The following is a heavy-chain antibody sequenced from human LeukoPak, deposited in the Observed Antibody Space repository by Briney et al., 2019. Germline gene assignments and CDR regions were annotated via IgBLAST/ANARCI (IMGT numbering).Heavy chain of an antibody. Sequence: PGGSLRLSCAASGFPVGRSYMTWVRQAPGKGLDWVSTIYSGGPTYYADSVKGRFTISRDNSKNTLYLLMNSLRIADTAVYYCARSPSLYYFENWGQGTLVTVSS. V-gene: IGHV3-66*02. J-gene: IGHJ4*02. CDR1: GFPVGRSY. CDR3: ARSPSLYYFEN. CDR2: IYSGGPT.